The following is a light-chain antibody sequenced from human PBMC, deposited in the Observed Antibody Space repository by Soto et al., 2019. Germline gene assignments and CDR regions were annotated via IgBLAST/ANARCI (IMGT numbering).Light chain of an antibody. CDR3: SSYAGSSNV. J-gene: IGLJ1*01. CDR2: EVN. CDR1: SSDVGGYNY. V-gene: IGLV2-8*01. Sequence: QSALTQPPSASGSPGQSVAISCTGTSSDVGGYNYVSWYQQHPGKAPKLMIYEVNKRPSGVPDRFSGSKSGNTASLTVSGLQAEDEADYYCSSYAGSSNVFGTGSMGTVL.